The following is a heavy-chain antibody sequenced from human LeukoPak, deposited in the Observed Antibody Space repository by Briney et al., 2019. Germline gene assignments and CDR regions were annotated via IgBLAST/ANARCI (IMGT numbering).Heavy chain of an antibody. CDR3: ARHGIYYDYVWGSYRNEYYFDY. CDR2: IYHSGSA. D-gene: IGHD3-16*02. Sequence: SETLSLTCTVSGDSLRSGYYWAWIRQPPGKGLEWIGSIYHSGSAYYNPSLKSRVTISVDTSKNQFSLKLSSVTAADTAVYYCARHGIYYDYVWGSYRNEYYFDYWGQGTLVTVSS. J-gene: IGHJ4*02. CDR1: GDSLRSGYY. V-gene: IGHV4-38-2*02.